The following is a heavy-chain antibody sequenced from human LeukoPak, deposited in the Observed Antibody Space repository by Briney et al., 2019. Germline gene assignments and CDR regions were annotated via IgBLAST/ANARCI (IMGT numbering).Heavy chain of an antibody. D-gene: IGHD1-26*01. Sequence: SETLSLTCAVYGGSFSGYYWSWIRQPPGKGLEWIGEIDHSGSTNYNPSLKSRVTISVDTSKNQFSLKLSSVTAADTAVYYCARWLGYYYYYYMGVWGKGTTVTVSS. CDR1: GGSFSGYY. CDR2: IDHSGST. CDR3: ARWLGYYYYYYMGV. V-gene: IGHV4-34*01. J-gene: IGHJ6*03.